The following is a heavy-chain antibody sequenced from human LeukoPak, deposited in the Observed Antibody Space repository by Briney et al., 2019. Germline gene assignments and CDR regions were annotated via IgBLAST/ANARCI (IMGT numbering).Heavy chain of an antibody. CDR1: GYTFTGYY. J-gene: IGHJ4*02. CDR3: ARINYDSSGAKYYFDY. CDR2: INPNSGGT. V-gene: IGHV1-2*02. Sequence: GASVKVSCKASGYTFTGYYMHWVRQAPGQGLEWMGWINPNSGGTNYAQKFQGRVTMTRDTSISTAYMELSGLRSDDTAVYYCARINYDSSGAKYYFDYWGQGTLVTVSS. D-gene: IGHD3-22*01.